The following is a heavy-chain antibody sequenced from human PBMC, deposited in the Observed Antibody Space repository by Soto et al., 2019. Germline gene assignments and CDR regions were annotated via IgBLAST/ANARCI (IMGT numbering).Heavy chain of an antibody. Sequence: QVQLVESGGGVVQPGRSLRLSCAASGFTFSSYGMHWVRQAPGKGLEWVAVIWDDGSNKYYADSVKGRFTISRDNSKKTMYLQMKSLRAEYTAVYYCARVTERYWSCGSCSNFDDWGQGTLVTVSS. CDR2: IWDDGSNK. D-gene: IGHD2-15*01. V-gene: IGHV3-33*01. CDR3: ARVTERYWSCGSCSNFDD. CDR1: GFTFSSYG. J-gene: IGHJ4*02.